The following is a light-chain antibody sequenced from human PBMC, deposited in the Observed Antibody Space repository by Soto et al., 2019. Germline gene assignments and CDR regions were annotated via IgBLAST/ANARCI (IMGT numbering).Light chain of an antibody. J-gene: IGLJ1*01. CDR2: DNT. V-gene: IGLV1-40*01. CDR1: SSNVGADSD. CDR3: SSYTSTSTYV. Sequence: QSVLTQPPSVSGAPGQRVTISCTGSSSNVGADSDVHWYQQLPGTAPKLLIYDNTNRPSGVPDRFSGSKSGTSASLTISGLQAEDEADYYCSSYTSTSTYVFGTGTKVTVL.